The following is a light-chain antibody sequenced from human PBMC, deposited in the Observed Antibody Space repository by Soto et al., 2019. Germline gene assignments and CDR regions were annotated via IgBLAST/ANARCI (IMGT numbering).Light chain of an antibody. CDR2: GAS. V-gene: IGKV3-15*01. J-gene: IGKJ5*01. Sequence: EIVMTHSPATLSVCPWERATLSCRASQSVSSNLAWYQQKPGQAPRLLIYGASTRATGIPARFSGSGSGTEFTLTISSLQSEDFAVYYRQQYHNWSITFGQGTRLEIK. CDR1: QSVSSN. CDR3: QQYHNWSIT.